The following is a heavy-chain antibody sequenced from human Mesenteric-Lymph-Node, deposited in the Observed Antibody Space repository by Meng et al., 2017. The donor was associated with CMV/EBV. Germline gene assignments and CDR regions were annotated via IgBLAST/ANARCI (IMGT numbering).Heavy chain of an antibody. CDR3: ARDLGFYYFDY. CDR2: ISHTGRT. Sequence: CTVSGGYFISNSYHWGWVRQSPGKGLEWIGSISHTGRTYYNPSLKSRVTISVDTSKNQFSLKLSSVTAADTAVYYCARDLGFYYFDYWGQGTLVTVSS. D-gene: IGHD7-27*01. J-gene: IGHJ4*02. CDR1: GGYFISNSYH. V-gene: IGHV4-39*07.